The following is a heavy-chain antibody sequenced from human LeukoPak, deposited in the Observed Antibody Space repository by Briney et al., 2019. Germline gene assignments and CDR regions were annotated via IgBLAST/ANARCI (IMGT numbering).Heavy chain of an antibody. D-gene: IGHD6-13*01. V-gene: IGHV1-18*01. CDR3: ARVSSSIAAAGTYYYYYMDV. CDR1: GYSFSSYG. Sequence: GASVKVSCKASGYSFSSYGLSWVRQAPGQGLEWMGWISAYNGNTDYAQNLQGRVTMTTDTSTSTAYMELRSLRSDDTAVYYCARVSSSIAAAGTYYYYYMDVWGKGTTVTISS. J-gene: IGHJ6*03. CDR2: ISAYNGNT.